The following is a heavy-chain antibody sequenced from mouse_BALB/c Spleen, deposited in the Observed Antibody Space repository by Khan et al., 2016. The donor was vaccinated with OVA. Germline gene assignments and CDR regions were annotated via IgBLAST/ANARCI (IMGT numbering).Heavy chain of an antibody. J-gene: IGHJ3*01. CDR2: ISSGGDYT. CDR3: ASHLTGSCDY. Sequence: EVELVESGGDLVKPGGSLKLSCAASGFTFSSYSMPWVRQTPDKRLEWVASISSGGDYTYFPDSVKGRFTISRDNADNALYLQMSSLRSEDTAMYFCASHLTGSCDYWGQGTLVTVSA. D-gene: IGHD4-1*01. CDR1: GFTFSSYS. V-gene: IGHV5-6*01.